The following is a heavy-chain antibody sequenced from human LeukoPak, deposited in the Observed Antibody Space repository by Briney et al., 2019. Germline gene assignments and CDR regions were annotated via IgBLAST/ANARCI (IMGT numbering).Heavy chain of an antibody. J-gene: IGHJ4*02. CDR1: GGSISSYY. CDR3: ARVRDPLDY. Sequence: SETLSLTCTVSGGSISSYYWSWIRQPPGKGLEWIGYIPYSGSTKYNPSLKSRVTISGDTSKNQFSLKLTSVTAADTAVYYCARVRDPLDYWGQGTLVTVSS. D-gene: IGHD5-24*01. CDR2: IPYSGST. V-gene: IGHV4-59*12.